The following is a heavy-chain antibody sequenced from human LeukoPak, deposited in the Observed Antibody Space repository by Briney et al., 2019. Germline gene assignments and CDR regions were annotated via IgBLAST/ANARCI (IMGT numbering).Heavy chain of an antibody. CDR3: ARGYYDSSGPTGHDAFDI. CDR2: ISSSSSYI. CDR1: GFTFSSYS. J-gene: IGHJ3*02. V-gene: IGHV3-21*01. D-gene: IGHD3-22*01. Sequence: GGSLRLSCAASGFTFSSYSMNWVRQAPRKGLEWVSSISSSSSYIYYADSVKGRFTISRDNAKNSLYLQMNSLRAEDTAVYYCARGYYDSSGPTGHDAFDIWGQGTMVTVSS.